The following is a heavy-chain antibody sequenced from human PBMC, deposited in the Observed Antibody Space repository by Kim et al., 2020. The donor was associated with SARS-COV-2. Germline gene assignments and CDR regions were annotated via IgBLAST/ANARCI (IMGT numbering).Heavy chain of an antibody. CDR3: ARSIAGSYYYGMDV. CDR1: GFTFSSYA. J-gene: IGHJ6*02. D-gene: IGHD6-6*01. V-gene: IGHV3-30-3*01. Sequence: GGSLRLSCAASGFTFSSYAMHWVRQAPGKGLEWVAVISYDGSNKYYADSVKGRFTISRDNSKNTLYLQINSLRAEDTAVYYCARSIAGSYYYGMDVWGQG. CDR2: ISYDGSNK.